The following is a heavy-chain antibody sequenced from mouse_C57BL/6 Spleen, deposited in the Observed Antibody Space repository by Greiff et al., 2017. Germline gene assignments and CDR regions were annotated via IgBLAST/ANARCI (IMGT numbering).Heavy chain of an antibody. D-gene: IGHD1-1*01. CDR1: GFTFSDYG. Sequence: EVMLVESGGGLVKPGGSLKLSCAASGFTFSDYGMHWVRQAPETGLEWVAYISSGSSTIYYADTVKGRFTISRDNAKNTLFLQMTSLRSEDTAMYYCARRALYYYCDYWGQGTTLTVSS. J-gene: IGHJ2*01. CDR3: ARRALYYYCDY. CDR2: ISSGSSTI. V-gene: IGHV5-17*01.